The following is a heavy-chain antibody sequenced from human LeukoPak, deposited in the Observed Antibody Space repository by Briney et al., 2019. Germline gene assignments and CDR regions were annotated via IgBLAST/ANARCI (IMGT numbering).Heavy chain of an antibody. CDR3: ARDSPPGYGADY. J-gene: IGHJ4*02. CDR2: ISYDGSNK. V-gene: IGHV3-30-3*01. CDR1: GFTFSSYA. D-gene: IGHD4-17*01. Sequence: PGGSLRLSCAASGFTFSSYAMSWVRQAPGKGLEWVALISYDGSNKYFADSVKGRFTISRDNSKNTLYLQMNSLVSEDTAVYYCARDSPPGYGADYWGQGTLVTVSS.